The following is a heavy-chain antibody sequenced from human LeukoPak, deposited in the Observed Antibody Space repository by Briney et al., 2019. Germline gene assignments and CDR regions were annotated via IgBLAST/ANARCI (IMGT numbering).Heavy chain of an antibody. CDR3: AREGVQPVAGTHWFDP. V-gene: IGHV3-48*02. Sequence: GVSLRLSCAASGFTFSSYSMNWVRQAQGKGLEWVSYISGSSSTIYYADSVKGRFTISRDNAKNSLYLQMNRLRDEDTAVYYCAREGVQPVAGTHWFDPWGQGTLVIVSS. J-gene: IGHJ5*02. D-gene: IGHD6-19*01. CDR1: GFTFSSYS. CDR2: ISGSSSTI.